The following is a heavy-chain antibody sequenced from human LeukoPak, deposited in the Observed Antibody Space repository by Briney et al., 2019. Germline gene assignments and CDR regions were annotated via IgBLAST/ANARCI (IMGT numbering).Heavy chain of an antibody. J-gene: IGHJ6*03. CDR2: INHSGST. Sequence: SETLSLTCTVSGGSISSSSYYWGWIRQPPGKGLEWIGEINHSGSTNYNPSLKSRITISVDTSKNQFSLKLSSVTAADTAVYYCARLFSPYYYYYMDVWGKGTTVTISS. CDR3: ARLFSPYYYYYMDV. V-gene: IGHV4-39*07. CDR1: GGSISSSSYY.